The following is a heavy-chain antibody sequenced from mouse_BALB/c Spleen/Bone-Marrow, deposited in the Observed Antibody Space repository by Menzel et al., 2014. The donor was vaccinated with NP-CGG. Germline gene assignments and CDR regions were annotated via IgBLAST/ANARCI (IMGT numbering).Heavy chain of an antibody. CDR2: ISSRGST. Sequence: EVKLVESGGGLLKPGGSLKLSCAASGFTFSSHAMSWVRQTPEKRPEWVASISSRGSTYYPDSVKGRFTISRDNARNILYLQMSSLRSEDTAMYCCASLTTVHWYFDVWGAGTTVTVSS. D-gene: IGHD1-1*01. V-gene: IGHV5-6-5*01. J-gene: IGHJ1*01. CDR3: ASLTTVHWYFDV. CDR1: GFTFSSHA.